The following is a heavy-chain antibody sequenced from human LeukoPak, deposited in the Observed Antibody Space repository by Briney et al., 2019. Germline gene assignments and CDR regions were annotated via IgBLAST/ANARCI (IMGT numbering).Heavy chain of an antibody. D-gene: IGHD5-18*01. CDR2: IYPWDSDT. CDR1: GYSFTSYW. J-gene: IGHJ6*03. Sequence: GESLKISCKCSGYSFTSYWIGWVRQMPGKGLEGMGMIYPWDSDTRYSPSFQGQGTISPDKAISPAYLQWSSLKAWDTAMYYCVRLFVATAIVEYYMDVWGKGTTVTVSS. CDR3: VRLFVATAIVEYYMDV. V-gene: IGHV5-51*01.